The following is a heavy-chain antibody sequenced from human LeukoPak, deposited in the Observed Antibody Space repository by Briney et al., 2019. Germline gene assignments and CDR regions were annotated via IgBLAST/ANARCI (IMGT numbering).Heavy chain of an antibody. V-gene: IGHV4-4*09. CDR1: AGPNNSYY. CDR2: THPSGNT. Sequence: SETLSLTCTVSAGPNNSYYWSWIRQPPGKGLEWIGYTHPSGNTNYSPSLKSRVTISIDTSRNQFSLKLSSVTAADTAVYFCARKAPKKGWFDPWGQGTLVTVSS. CDR3: ARKAPKKGWFDP. J-gene: IGHJ5*02.